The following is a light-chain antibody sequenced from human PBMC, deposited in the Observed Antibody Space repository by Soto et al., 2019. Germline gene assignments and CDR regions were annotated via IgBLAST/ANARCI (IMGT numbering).Light chain of an antibody. Sequence: QSVLTQPASVSGSPGQSITISCTGTSSDVGGYNFVTWYQLYPGKAPKLIIHDVTRRPSGVSNRFSGSKSGTTASLTISGLQAEGEADYFCCSYASSTSYVFGTGTKVTVL. V-gene: IGLV2-14*03. CDR3: CSYASSTSYV. CDR2: DVT. J-gene: IGLJ1*01. CDR1: SSDVGGYNF.